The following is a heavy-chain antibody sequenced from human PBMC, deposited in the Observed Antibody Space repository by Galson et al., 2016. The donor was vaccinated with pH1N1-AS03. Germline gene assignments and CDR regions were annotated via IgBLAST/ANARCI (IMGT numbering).Heavy chain of an antibody. J-gene: IGHJ5*02. Sequence: SLRLSCAASGFIFSTYAMSWVRPAPGKGLEGVSAINGNGGSTYYADSVKGRFTISRDTSKNTVFLEMNSLRAEDMAVYYCAKFIAVVPYVTRGRFDPWGQGTLVTVSP. CDR2: INGNGGST. D-gene: IGHD2-2*01. CDR1: GFIFSTYA. V-gene: IGHV3-23*01. CDR3: AKFIAVVPYVTRGRFDP.